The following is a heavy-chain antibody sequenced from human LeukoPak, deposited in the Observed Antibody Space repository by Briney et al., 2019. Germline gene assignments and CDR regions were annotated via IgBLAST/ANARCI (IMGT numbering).Heavy chain of an antibody. Sequence: PGGSMRLSSAVARFTFNILGMDWVRQAPGEGLEWVAFISSDGSNKYYADSVKGRFTISKDNSKYALYQQMTSLTIDETAVYYCRAGMRCLDYYYDYSGQGTLVTVSA. J-gene: IGHJ4*02. CDR2: ISSDGSNK. CDR3: RAGMRCLDYYYDY. D-gene: IGHD3-22*01. V-gene: IGHV3-30*03. CDR1: RFTFNILG.